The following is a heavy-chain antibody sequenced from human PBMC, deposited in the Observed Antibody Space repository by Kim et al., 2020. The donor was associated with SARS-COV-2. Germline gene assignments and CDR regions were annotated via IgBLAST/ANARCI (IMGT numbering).Heavy chain of an antibody. CDR2: ISWNSGSI. CDR1: GFTFDDYA. Sequence: GGSLRLSCAASGFTFDDYAMHWVRQAPGKGLEWVSGISWNSGSIGYADSVKGRFTISRDNAKNSLYLQMNSLRAEDTALYYCAKDWGLRTGYYYYGMDVWGQGTTVTVSS. D-gene: IGHD3-16*01. CDR3: AKDWGLRTGYYYYGMDV. V-gene: IGHV3-9*01. J-gene: IGHJ6*02.